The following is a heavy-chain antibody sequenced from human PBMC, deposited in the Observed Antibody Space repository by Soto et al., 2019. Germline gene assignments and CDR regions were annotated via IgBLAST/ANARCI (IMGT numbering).Heavy chain of an antibody. Sequence: GGSLRLSCADSGFTFSSYAMSWVRQAPGKGLEWVSAISGSGGSTYYADSVKGQFTISRDNSKNTLYLQMNSLRAEDTAVYYCARMRWPGAFDIWGQGTMVTVSS. CDR3: ARMRWPGAFDI. V-gene: IGHV3-23*01. D-gene: IGHD2-15*01. CDR2: ISGSGGST. CDR1: GFTFSSYA. J-gene: IGHJ3*02.